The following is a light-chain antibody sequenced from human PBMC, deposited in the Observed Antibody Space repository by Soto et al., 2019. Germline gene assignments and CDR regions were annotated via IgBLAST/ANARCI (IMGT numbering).Light chain of an antibody. CDR3: QQYDNWPWT. CDR1: QSVLYSSNNKNY. V-gene: IGKV4-1*01. J-gene: IGKJ1*01. CDR2: WAS. Sequence: DIVMTQSPDSLAVSLGERANISCKSSQSVLYSSNNKNYLAWYQQKPGQPPKLLIYWASTRESGVPDRFSGSGSGTDFTLTISSLQSEDFGVYFCQQYDNWPWTFGQGTKVDIK.